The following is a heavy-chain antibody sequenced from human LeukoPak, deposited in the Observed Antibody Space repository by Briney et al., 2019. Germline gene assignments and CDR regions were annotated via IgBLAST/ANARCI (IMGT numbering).Heavy chain of an antibody. CDR2: INPNSGGT. V-gene: IGHV1-2*02. J-gene: IGHJ6*03. CDR3: ARDHEPMGAYYYYMDV. CDR1: GYTFTGYY. Sequence: GASGKVSCKASGYTFTGYYMHWVRQAPGQGLEWMGWINPNSGGTNYAQKFQGRVTMTRDTSISTAYMELSKLRSDDTAVYYCARDHEPMGAYYYYMDVWGKGTTVTISS. D-gene: IGHD3-10*01.